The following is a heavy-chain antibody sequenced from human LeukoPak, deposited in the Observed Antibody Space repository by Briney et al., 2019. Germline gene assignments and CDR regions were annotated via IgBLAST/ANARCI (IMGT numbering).Heavy chain of an antibody. D-gene: IGHD3-16*02. V-gene: IGHV4-30-4*01. Sequence: SETLSLTCTVSGVSISSGDYYWSWIRQPPGKGLEWIGCIYYSGCTYYNPSLKSRVTISVDTSKNQFSLKLSFVTAADTAVYYCARDRYGQRIFDYWGQGTLVTVSS. CDR3: ARDRYGQRIFDY. CDR1: GVSISSGDYY. J-gene: IGHJ4*02. CDR2: IYYSGCT.